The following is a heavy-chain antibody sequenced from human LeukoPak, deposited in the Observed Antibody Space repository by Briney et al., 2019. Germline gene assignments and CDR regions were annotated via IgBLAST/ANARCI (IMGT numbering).Heavy chain of an antibody. CDR2: IIPIFGTA. V-gene: IGHV1-69*06. CDR3: AREDQTPYGSGSYSQLFGFDP. J-gene: IGHJ5*02. Sequence: ASVKVSCKASGGTFSSYAISWVRQAPGQGLEWMGGIIPIFGTANYAQKFQGRVTITADKSTSTAYMELSSLRSEDTAVYYCAREDQTPYGSGSYSQLFGFDPWGQGTLVTVSS. D-gene: IGHD3-10*01. CDR1: GGTFSSYA.